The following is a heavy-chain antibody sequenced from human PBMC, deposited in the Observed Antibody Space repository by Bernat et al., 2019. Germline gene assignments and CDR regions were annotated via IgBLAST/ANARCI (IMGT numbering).Heavy chain of an antibody. CDR1: GFTFSSYW. V-gene: IGHV3-7*04. CDR3: AREVVRGVIGWFDP. D-gene: IGHD3-10*01. CDR2: IKQDGSEK. J-gene: IGHJ5*02. Sequence: EVQLVESGGGLVQPGGSLRLSCAASGFTFSSYWMSWVRQAPGKGLEWVANIKQDGSEKYSVDSVKGRFTISRDNAKNSLYLQMNSLRAEDTAVYYCAREVVRGVIGWFDPWGQGTLVTVSS.